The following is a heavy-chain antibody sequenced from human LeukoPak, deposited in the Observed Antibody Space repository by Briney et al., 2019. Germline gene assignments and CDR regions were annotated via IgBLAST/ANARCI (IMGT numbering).Heavy chain of an antibody. V-gene: IGHV3-23*01. J-gene: IGHJ4*02. CDR2: ISGSGGST. Sequence: GGSLRLSCAASGFTFSSYAMSWVRQAPGKGLEWVSAISGSGGSTYYADSVKGRFTISRDNSKNTLYLQMNSLKTEDTAVYYCTTLGYGWTEPYYFDYWGQGTLVTVSS. D-gene: IGHD5-12*01. CDR3: TTLGYGWTEPYYFDY. CDR1: GFTFSSYA.